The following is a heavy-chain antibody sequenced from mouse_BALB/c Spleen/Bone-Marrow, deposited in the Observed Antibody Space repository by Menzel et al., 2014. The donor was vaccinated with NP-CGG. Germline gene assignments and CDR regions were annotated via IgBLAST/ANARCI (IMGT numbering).Heavy chain of an antibody. CDR2: IWAGGST. Sequence: QVQLKHSGPGLVAPSQSLSITCTVSGFSLXNYGVHWVRQPPGKGLEWLGVIWAGGSTNYNSALMSRLSISKDNSKSQVFLKMISLQTDDTAMYYCARVTSSAVGAMDYWGQGTSVTVSS. CDR3: ARVTSSAVGAMDY. D-gene: IGHD3-2*02. J-gene: IGHJ4*01. V-gene: IGHV2-9*02. CDR1: GFSLXNYG.